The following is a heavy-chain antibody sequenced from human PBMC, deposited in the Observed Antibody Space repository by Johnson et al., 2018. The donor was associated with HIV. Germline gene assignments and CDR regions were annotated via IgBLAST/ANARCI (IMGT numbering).Heavy chain of an antibody. CDR1: AFTFSNYR. V-gene: IGHV3-7*01. J-gene: IGHJ3*02. CDR3: VREWLYDALDI. CDR2: ITEDGSER. Sequence: VQLVESGGGLLRPAGSLRLSCAASAFTFSNYRMTWVRQAPGRRLEWVANITEDGSERYYLESVRGRFTISRDNAKNSLYLQMNSLRAEDTAVYYCVREWLYDALDIWGQGTMVSVSS. D-gene: IGHD3-22*01.